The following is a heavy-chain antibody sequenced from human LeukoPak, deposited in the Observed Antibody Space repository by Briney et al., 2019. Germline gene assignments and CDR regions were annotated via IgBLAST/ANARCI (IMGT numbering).Heavy chain of an antibody. CDR2: LAYDGSNK. CDR1: GFTFSNYG. Sequence: PGRSLRPSCAASGFTFSNYGIHGVRQAPGKGLEWVAVLAYDGSNKDYAESGKGRFTISRDNSKNTLYLQMNRLRAEDTAVYYCAKEGIAAAGTGGDYYYGMDVWGQGTTVTVSS. J-gene: IGHJ6*02. CDR3: AKEGIAAAGTGGDYYYGMDV. D-gene: IGHD6-13*01. V-gene: IGHV3-30*18.